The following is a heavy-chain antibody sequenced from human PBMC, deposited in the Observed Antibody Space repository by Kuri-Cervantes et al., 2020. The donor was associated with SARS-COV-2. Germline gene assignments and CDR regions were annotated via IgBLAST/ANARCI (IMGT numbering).Heavy chain of an antibody. J-gene: IGHJ4*02. CDR2: ISSSSSYI. CDR3: ARDGPHPTYYDSSGYPPSGFDY. CDR1: GFTFSSYS. Sequence: GGSLRLSCAASGFTFSSYSMNWVRQAPGKGLEWVSYISSSSSYIYNADSVTGRFTISRDNAKNSLYLQMNSLRAEDTAVYYCARDGPHPTYYDSSGYPPSGFDYWGQGTLVTVSS. D-gene: IGHD3-22*01. V-gene: IGHV3-21*05.